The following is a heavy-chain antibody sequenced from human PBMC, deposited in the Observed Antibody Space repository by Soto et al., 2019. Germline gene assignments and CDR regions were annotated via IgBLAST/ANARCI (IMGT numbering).Heavy chain of an antibody. V-gene: IGHV4-31*03. CDR3: ARSGYSYGPNPLLY. CDR1: GGSISSGGYY. D-gene: IGHD5-18*01. CDR2: IYYSGST. Sequence: SETQSLTCTVSGGSISSGGYYWSWIRQHPGKGLEWIGYIYYSGSTYYNPSLKSRVTISIDTSKNQFSLKLSSVTAADTAVYYCARSGYSYGPNPLLYWGQGTLVTVSS. J-gene: IGHJ4*02.